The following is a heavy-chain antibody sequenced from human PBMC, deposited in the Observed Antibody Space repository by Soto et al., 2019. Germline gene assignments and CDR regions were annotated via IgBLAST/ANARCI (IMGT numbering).Heavy chain of an antibody. CDR3: VRTSSY. D-gene: IGHD2-2*01. CDR2: IFGGGST. V-gene: IGHV3-53*01. Sequence: GGSLRLSCAASGFAVNSNYMSWVRQAPGKGLEWVSVIFGGGSTFYSDSVKGRFTISRDNSKNTVFLQMNSLRAEDTAVYYCVRTSSYWGQGIRVTVSS. CDR1: GFAVNSNY. J-gene: IGHJ4*02.